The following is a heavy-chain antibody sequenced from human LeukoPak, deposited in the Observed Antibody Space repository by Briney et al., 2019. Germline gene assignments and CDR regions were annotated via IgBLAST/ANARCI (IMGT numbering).Heavy chain of an antibody. D-gene: IGHD3-10*01. V-gene: IGHV4-4*07. J-gene: IGHJ5*02. CDR1: GGSISSYY. CDR3: ARDGGDYGSGSYYNGRFDP. CDR2: IYTSGST. Sequence: SETLSLTCTVSGGSISSYYWSWIRQPAGKGLEWIGRIYTSGSTNYNPSLKSRVTMSVDTSKNQFSLKLSSVTAADTAVYYCARDGGDYGSGSYYNGRFDPWGQGTLVTVSS.